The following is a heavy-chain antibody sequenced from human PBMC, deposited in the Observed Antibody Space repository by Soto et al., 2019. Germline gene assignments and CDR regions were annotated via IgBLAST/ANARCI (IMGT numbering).Heavy chain of an antibody. V-gene: IGHV4-34*01. D-gene: IGHD3-22*01. Sequence: PSHAQSLTCAVYGVSFSVYYLTWIRQPPRKGLEWVGEINHSGSTNYNPSLKSRVTISVDTSKNQFSLKVRSVTAADTAVYYCARKYYYDHSGYCPFFDNWGEGTLVTVSS. J-gene: IGHJ4*02. CDR3: ARKYYYDHSGYCPFFDN. CDR1: GVSFSVYY. CDR2: INHSGST.